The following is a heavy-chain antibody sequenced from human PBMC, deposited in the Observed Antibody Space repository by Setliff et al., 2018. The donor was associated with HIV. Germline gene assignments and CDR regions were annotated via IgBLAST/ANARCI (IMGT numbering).Heavy chain of an antibody. CDR2: ISWNGGNT. J-gene: IGHJ3*02. CDR3: VRSRSIWGFGRNDAFDI. V-gene: IGHV3-20*01. CDR1: GFSLDDYG. D-gene: IGHD7-27*01. Sequence: PGGSLRLCCAGSGFSLDDYGMSGVRQAPGKGLEFVSGISWNGGNTGYSDSVKGRFTISRDNANNSLHLQMDSLRGEDTALYHCVRSRSIWGFGRNDAFDIWGQGTKVTVSS.